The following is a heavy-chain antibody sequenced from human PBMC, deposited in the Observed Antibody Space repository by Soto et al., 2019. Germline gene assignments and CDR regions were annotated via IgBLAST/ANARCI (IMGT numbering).Heavy chain of an antibody. V-gene: IGHV1-69*13. D-gene: IGHD6-19*01. CDR1: GGTFSSYA. J-gene: IGHJ3*02. CDR3: ATSPSGLRRAFDI. CDR2: IIPIFGTA. Sequence: GASVKVSCKASGGTFSSYAISWVRQAPGQGLEWMGGIIPIFGTANYAQKFQGRVTITADESTSTAYMELSSLRSEDTAVYYCATSPSGLRRAFDIWGQGTMVTVSS.